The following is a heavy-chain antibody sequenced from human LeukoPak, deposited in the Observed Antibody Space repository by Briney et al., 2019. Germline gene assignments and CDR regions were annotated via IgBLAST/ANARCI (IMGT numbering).Heavy chain of an antibody. V-gene: IGHV3-23*01. CDR3: AGL. CDR1: GFIFSDYA. J-gene: IGHJ4*02. Sequence: GGSLRLSCAASGFIFSDYAMSWIRQAPGKGLEWISSISGSGAIHTIIYYADSVKGRFTISRENSKNTLYLEMNSLRLDDTAVYYCAGLGGQGTLVVVSS. CDR2: ISGSGAIHTII.